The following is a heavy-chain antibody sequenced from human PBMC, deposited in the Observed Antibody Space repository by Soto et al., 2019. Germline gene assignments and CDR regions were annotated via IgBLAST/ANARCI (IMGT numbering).Heavy chain of an antibody. CDR1: GFTFSSYG. CDR2: ITYDGNSN. V-gene: IGHV3-30*03. Sequence: AGSLTLSCVVSGFTFSSYGFYWVCQAPGKDLQWLTAITYDGNSNYYTDSVKGRFTISRDKSKDNLYLQLNILSVEDTAVYYCARLCRGYSTDVSFDAWGQGTVVTVSS. D-gene: IGHD2-2*01. J-gene: IGHJ5*01. CDR3: ARLCRGYSTDVSFDA.